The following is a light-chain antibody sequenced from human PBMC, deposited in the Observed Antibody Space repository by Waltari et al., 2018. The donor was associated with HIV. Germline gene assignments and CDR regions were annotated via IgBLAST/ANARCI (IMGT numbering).Light chain of an antibody. CDR1: ALSKQY. CDR3: QSADTSGSYWV. V-gene: IGLV3-25*03. CDR2: KDS. Sequence: SSELTQPPSVSVSPGQPAGITCSGDALSKQYVYWYQQKPGQAPVLVIPKDSERPSGIPERFSGSTSGTTVTLTISGVQAEDEADYYCQSADTSGSYWVFGGGTKLTVL. J-gene: IGLJ2*01.